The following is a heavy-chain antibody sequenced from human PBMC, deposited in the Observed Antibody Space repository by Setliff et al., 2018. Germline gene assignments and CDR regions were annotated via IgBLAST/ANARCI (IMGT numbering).Heavy chain of an antibody. CDR1: GFTFSSYS. V-gene: IGHV3-48*01. J-gene: IGHJ4*02. CDR3: ARDRYRHPHPIGY. CDR2: IDISSTTI. D-gene: IGHD1-26*01. Sequence: GESLKISCAASGFTFSSYSMKWVRQAPGKGLEWISYIDISSTTIYYADSVKGRFTISRDNAKNSLYLQMNSLRAEDTAVYYCARDRYRHPHPIGYWGQGTLVTVSS.